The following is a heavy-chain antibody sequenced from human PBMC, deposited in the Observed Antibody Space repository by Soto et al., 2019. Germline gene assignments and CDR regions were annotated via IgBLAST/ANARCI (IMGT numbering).Heavy chain of an antibody. CDR1: GGTFSSYA. V-gene: IGHV1-69*01. D-gene: IGHD6-25*01. CDR3: ARDHGYKNKYYFDY. Sequence: QVQLVQSGAEVKKPGSSVKVSCKASGGTFSSYAISWVRQAPGQGLEWMGGIIPIFGTANYAQKFQGRVTITADESTSTAYMELSSLRSEDTAVYYCARDHGYKNKYYFDYWGQGTLVTVSS. J-gene: IGHJ4*02. CDR2: IIPIFGTA.